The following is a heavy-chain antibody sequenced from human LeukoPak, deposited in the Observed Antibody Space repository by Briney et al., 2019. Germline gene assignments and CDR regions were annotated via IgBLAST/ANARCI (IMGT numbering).Heavy chain of an antibody. J-gene: IGHJ4*02. D-gene: IGHD3-10*01. CDR2: IIPIFGTA. V-gene: IGHV1-69*06. CDR1: GGTFSSYA. Sequence: SVKVSCKASGGTFSSYAISWVRQAPGQGLEWMGGIIPIFGTANYAQKFQGRGTMTADTSTSTAYMELRSLRSDDTAVYYCARHYYGSGTYYHFDSWGQGTLVTVSS. CDR3: ARHYYGSGTYYHFDS.